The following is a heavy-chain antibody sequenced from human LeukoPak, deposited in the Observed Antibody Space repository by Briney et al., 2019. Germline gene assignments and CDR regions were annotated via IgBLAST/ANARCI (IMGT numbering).Heavy chain of an antibody. CDR2: ISSSSSTM. V-gene: IGHV3-48*04. Sequence: GGSLRLSCAASGFTFSSYSMNWVRQAPGKGLEWVSYISSSSSTMYYADSVKGRFTISRDNAKNSLYLQMNSLRAEDTALYYCAIIYYDSSGYHYADAFDIWGQGTMVTVSS. CDR1: GFTFSSYS. D-gene: IGHD3-22*01. CDR3: AIIYYDSSGYHYADAFDI. J-gene: IGHJ3*02.